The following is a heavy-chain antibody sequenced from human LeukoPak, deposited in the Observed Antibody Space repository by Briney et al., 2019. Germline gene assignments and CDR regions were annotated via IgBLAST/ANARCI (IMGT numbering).Heavy chain of an antibody. CDR2: IYSGGST. CDR1: GFTVSSNY. D-gene: IGHD4-17*01. V-gene: IGHV3-66*01. Sequence: GGSLRLSCAASGFTVSSNYMSWVRQAPGKGLEWVSVIYSGGSTYYADSVKGRFTISRDNSKNTLYLQMNSLRAEDTAVYYCARSFYGAKSPLDYWGQGTLVTVSS. J-gene: IGHJ4*02. CDR3: ARSFYGAKSPLDY.